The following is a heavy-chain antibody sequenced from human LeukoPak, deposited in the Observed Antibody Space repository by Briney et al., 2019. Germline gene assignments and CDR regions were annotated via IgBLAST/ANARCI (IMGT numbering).Heavy chain of an antibody. CDR2: ISSSSSYI. J-gene: IGHJ4*02. CDR3: ARDLGSGWYCDY. Sequence: GGSLRLSCAASGFTFSSYSMNWVRQAPGKRLEWVSSISSSSSYIYYADSVKGRFTISRDNAKNSLYLQMNSLRAEDTAVYYCARDLGSGWYCDYWGQGTLVTVSS. V-gene: IGHV3-21*01. D-gene: IGHD6-19*01. CDR1: GFTFSSYS.